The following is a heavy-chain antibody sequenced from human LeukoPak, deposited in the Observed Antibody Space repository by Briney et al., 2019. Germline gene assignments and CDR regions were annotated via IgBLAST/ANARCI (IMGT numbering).Heavy chain of an antibody. D-gene: IGHD3-16*02. V-gene: IGHV3-30*02. Sequence: PGGSLRLSCAASAFTFSSYGMHWVRQAPGKGLEWVAYIQYDRTNEQYAHSVKGRFRISRDNSNNILYLQMNSLRTEDTAVYYXXXXXXXXXIGCYYYYMEVWGKGTTVTISS. CDR1: AFTFSSYG. CDR3: XXXXXXXXIGCYYYYMEV. J-gene: IGHJ6*03. CDR2: IQYDRTNE.